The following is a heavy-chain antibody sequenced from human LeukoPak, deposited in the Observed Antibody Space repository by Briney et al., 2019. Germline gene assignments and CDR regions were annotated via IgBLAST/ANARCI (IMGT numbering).Heavy chain of an antibody. D-gene: IGHD3-3*01. CDR3: ARDRYYDFWSGQPLREYYFDY. CDR2: ISSSSTI. J-gene: IGHJ4*02. V-gene: IGHV3-48*01. Sequence: PGGSLRLSCAASGFTFSSYAMSWVRQAPGKGLEWVSYISSSSTIYYADSVKGRFTISRDNAKNSLYLQMNSLRAEDTAVYYCARDRYYDFWSGQPLREYYFDYWGQGTLVTVSS. CDR1: GFTFSSYA.